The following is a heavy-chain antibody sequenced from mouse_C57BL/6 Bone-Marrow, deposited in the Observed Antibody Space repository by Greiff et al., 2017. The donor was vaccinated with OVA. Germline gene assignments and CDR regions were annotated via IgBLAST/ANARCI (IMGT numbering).Heavy chain of an antibody. V-gene: IGHV5-12*01. Sequence: EVQLVESGGGLVQPGGSLKLSCAASGFTFSDYYMYWVRQTPEKRLEWVAYISNGGGSTYYPDTVKGRFTISRDNAKNTLYLQMSRLKSEDTAMYYCARHRSGGYAMDYWGQGTSVTVSS. J-gene: IGHJ4*01. CDR2: ISNGGGST. CDR1: GFTFSDYY. D-gene: IGHD2-14*01. CDR3: ARHRSGGYAMDY.